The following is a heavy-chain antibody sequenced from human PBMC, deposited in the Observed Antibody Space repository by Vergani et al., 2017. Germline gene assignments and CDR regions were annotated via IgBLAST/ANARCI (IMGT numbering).Heavy chain of an antibody. CDR1: GGSFNTYY. CDR3: TRHGRSGWAGYFQH. J-gene: IGHJ1*01. D-gene: IGHD6-19*01. CDR2: IYYTGTT. Sequence: QVQLEESGPGLVKPSETLSLTCTVSGGSFNTYYWSWIRQSPGKGLEWIGYIYYTGTTYYNEAHKSRLTISVDTSKNQFSLNLTSVTAADTAVYYCTRHGRSGWAGYFQHWGQGTLVTASS. V-gene: IGHV4-59*04.